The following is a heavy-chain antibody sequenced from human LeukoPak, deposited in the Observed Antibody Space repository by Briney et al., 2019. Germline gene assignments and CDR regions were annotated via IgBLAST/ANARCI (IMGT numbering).Heavy chain of an antibody. D-gene: IGHD3-10*01. CDR3: ARERIYYGPGGDLRDARLFYYYGMDV. J-gene: IGHJ6*02. Sequence: GGSLRLSCAGSGLTVSSNCMSWVRQAPGKGLEWVSVIYSDGKTNSADSVKGRFTISRDNSKNTLYLQMSSLRDEDTAVYYCARERIYYGPGGDLRDARLFYYYGMDVWGQGTTVTVSS. CDR1: GLTVSSNC. V-gene: IGHV3-53*01. CDR2: IYSDGKT.